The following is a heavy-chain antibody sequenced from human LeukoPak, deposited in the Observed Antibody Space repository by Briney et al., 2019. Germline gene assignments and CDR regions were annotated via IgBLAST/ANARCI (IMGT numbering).Heavy chain of an antibody. J-gene: IGHJ4*02. CDR3: AKGPYYYDSSGPTTSFDY. D-gene: IGHD3-22*01. CDR1: GFTFSSYG. Sequence: GGSLRLSCAASGFTFSSYGMHWVRQAPGKGLEWVAFIRYDGSNKYYADSVKGRFTISRDNSKNTLYLQMNSLRAEDTAVYYCAKGPYYYDSSGPTTSFDYWGQGTLVTVSS. V-gene: IGHV3-30*02. CDR2: IRYDGSNK.